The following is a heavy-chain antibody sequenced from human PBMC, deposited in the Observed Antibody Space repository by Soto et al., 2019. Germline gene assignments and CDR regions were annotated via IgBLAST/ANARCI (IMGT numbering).Heavy chain of an antibody. D-gene: IGHD3-3*01. CDR2: ISGSGAST. Sequence: EVQLLESGGGLVQPGGSLRLSCAASGFTFSSYAMSWVRQAPGKGLEWVSAISGSGASTYYADSVKGRFTISRDNSKNAVYLQVNRLGAEDPAVCYCVHCEGLSDYWGEGTLV. J-gene: IGHJ4*02. CDR1: GFTFSSYA. CDR3: VHCEGLSDY. V-gene: IGHV3-23*01.